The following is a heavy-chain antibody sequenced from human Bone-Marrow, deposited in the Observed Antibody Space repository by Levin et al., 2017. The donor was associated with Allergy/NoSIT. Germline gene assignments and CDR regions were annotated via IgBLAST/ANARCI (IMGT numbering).Heavy chain of an antibody. J-gene: IGHJ6*03. CDR3: ARRVTVVYYMDL. CDR2: INSSGGS. Sequence: SQTLSLPCAIYGGSYHNYYWSWIRQPPGKGLEWIGEINSSGGSNYNPSLKSRVTISLNKSNYQFSLRLKSLTAADTALYYCARRVTVVYYMDLWGEGTTVTV. D-gene: IGHD4-17*01. V-gene: IGHV4-34*01. CDR1: GGSYHNYY.